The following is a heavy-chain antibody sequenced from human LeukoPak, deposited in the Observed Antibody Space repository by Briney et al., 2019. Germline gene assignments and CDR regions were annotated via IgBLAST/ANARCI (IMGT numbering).Heavy chain of an antibody. CDR1: GFTFNNYW. J-gene: IGHJ4*02. D-gene: IGHD4-17*01. V-gene: IGHV3-48*01. CDR3: ARNDYGDYGLFDY. CDR2: ISSSSSTI. Sequence: GGSLRLSCEASGFTFNNYWMNWVRQAPGKGLEWVSYISSSSSTIYYADSVKGRFTISRDNAKNSLYLQMNSLRAEDTAVYYCARNDYGDYGLFDYWGQGTLVTVSS.